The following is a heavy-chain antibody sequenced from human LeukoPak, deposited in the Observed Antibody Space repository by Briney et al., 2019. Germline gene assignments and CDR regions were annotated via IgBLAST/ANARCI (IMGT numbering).Heavy chain of an antibody. CDR1: GGSICISSYY. CDR2: IYYSGST. V-gene: IGHV4-39*01. Sequence: PSETLSLTCTVSGGSICISSYYWGWIRQPPGKGLEWIGSIYYSGSTYYNPSLKSRVTISVDTSKNQFSLKLSSVTAADTAVYYCARLNYYGSGSYYPPLYNWFDPWGQGTLVTVSS. CDR3: ARLNYYGSGSYYPPLYNWFDP. J-gene: IGHJ5*02. D-gene: IGHD3-10*01.